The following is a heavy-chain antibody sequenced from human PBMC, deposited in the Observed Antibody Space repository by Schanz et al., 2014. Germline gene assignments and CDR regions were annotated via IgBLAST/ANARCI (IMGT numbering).Heavy chain of an antibody. J-gene: IGHJ4*02. CDR2: IIPVLAIA. CDR3: AGAFDSSGYYFDY. CDR1: GGTFSSYT. Sequence: QLQLVQSGAEVKKPGSSVKVSCKLSGGTFSSYTISWMRQAPGQGLEWMGRIIPVLAIADYAQKFQGRVTVTSDTSTSTVYMELSGLRSEDTAVYYCAGAFDSSGYYFDYWGQGTLVTVSS. D-gene: IGHD3-22*01. V-gene: IGHV1-69*02.